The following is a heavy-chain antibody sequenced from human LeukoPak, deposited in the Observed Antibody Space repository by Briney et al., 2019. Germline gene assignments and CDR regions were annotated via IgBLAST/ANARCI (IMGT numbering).Heavy chain of an antibody. CDR3: VLEVLSSGWVS. Sequence: ASVEVSCKASGYTFTGYYMHWVRQAPGQGLEWMGRINPNSGGTNYVQKFQGRVTMTRDTSISTAYMELSRLRSDDTAVYYCVLEVLSSGWVSWGQGTLVTVSS. CDR1: GYTFTGYY. J-gene: IGHJ5*02. D-gene: IGHD6-19*01. CDR2: INPNSGGT. V-gene: IGHV1-2*06.